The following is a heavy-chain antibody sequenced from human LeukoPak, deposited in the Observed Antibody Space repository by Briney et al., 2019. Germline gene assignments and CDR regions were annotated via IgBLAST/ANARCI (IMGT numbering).Heavy chain of an antibody. CDR2: IYFRDNT. CDR3: ARHPIKLRWSSGWYYFDY. D-gene: IGHD6-19*01. CDR1: GGSVSGSSDY. Sequence: PSETLSLTCTVSGGSVSGSSDYWGWIRQPPGKGLEWIGSIYFRDNTYYNPSLKSRVTISVDTSKNQFSLTLKSVTDADTAVYYCARHPIKLRWSSGWYYFDYWGQGTLITVSS. V-gene: IGHV4-39*01. J-gene: IGHJ4*02.